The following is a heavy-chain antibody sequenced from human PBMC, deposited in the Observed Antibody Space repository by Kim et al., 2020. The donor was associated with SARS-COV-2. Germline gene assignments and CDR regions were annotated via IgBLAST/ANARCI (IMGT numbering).Heavy chain of an antibody. Sequence: GGSLRLSCAASGFTFSNAWMSWVRQAPGKGLEWVGRIKSKTDGGTTDYAAPVKGRFTISRDDSKNTLYLQMNSLKTEDTAVYYCTTDYGCGGDCYDHYYYYYGMDVWGQGTTVTVSS. CDR1: GFTFSNAW. D-gene: IGHD2-21*01. CDR3: TTDYGCGGDCYDHYYYYYGMDV. J-gene: IGHJ6*02. CDR2: IKSKTDGGTT. V-gene: IGHV3-15*01.